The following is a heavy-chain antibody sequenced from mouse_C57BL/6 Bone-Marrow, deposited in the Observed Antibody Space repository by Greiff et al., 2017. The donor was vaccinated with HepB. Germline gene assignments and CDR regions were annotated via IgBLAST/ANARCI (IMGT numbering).Heavy chain of an antibody. CDR1: GYTFTDYY. CDR2: INPNNGGT. D-gene: IGHD3-1*01. CDR3: ARRPPSGY. Sequence: VQLQQSGPELVKPGASVKISCKASGYTFTDYYMNWVKQSHGKSLEWIGDINPNNGGTSYNQKFKGKATLTVDKSSSTAYMELRSLTSEDSAVYYCARRPPSGYWGQGTTLTVSS. J-gene: IGHJ2*01. V-gene: IGHV1-26*01.